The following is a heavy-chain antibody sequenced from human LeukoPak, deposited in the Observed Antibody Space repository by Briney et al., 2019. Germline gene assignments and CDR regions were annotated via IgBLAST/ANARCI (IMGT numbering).Heavy chain of an antibody. CDR1: GGSFSGYY. CDR3: AGGPITAQDPGYFQH. Sequence: PSETLSLTCAVYGGSFSGYYWSWIRQPPGKGLEWIGEINHSGSANYNPSLKSRVTISVDTSKNQFSLKLSSVTAADTAVYYCAGGPITAQDPGYFQHWGQGTLVTVSS. CDR2: INHSGSA. D-gene: IGHD3-10*01. V-gene: IGHV4-34*01. J-gene: IGHJ1*01.